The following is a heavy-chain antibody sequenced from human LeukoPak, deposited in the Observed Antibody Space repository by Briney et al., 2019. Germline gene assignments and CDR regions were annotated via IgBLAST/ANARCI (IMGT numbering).Heavy chain of an antibody. CDR2: INTNTGNP. Sequence: RASVKVSCKASGYTFTSYAMNWVRQAPGQGLEWMGWINTNTGNPTYAQGFTGRFVFSLGTSVSTAYLQISSLKAEDTAVYYCARDLGKEWELVFYYWGQGTLVTVSS. CDR3: ARDLGKEWELVFYY. V-gene: IGHV7-4-1*02. D-gene: IGHD1-26*01. CDR1: GYTFTSYA. J-gene: IGHJ4*02.